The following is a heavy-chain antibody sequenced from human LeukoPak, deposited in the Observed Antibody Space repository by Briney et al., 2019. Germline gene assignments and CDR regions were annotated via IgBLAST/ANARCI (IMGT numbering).Heavy chain of an antibody. CDR2: ISAYNGNT. J-gene: IGHJ4*02. Sequence: AASVKVSCKASGYTFTSYGISWVRQAPGQGLEWMGWISAYNGNTNYAQKLQGRVTMTTDTSTSTAYMELRSLRSDDTAVYYCARDHPARPKQLWPLTGDYWGQGTLVTVSS. CDR1: GYTFTSYG. D-gene: IGHD5-18*01. V-gene: IGHV1-18*01. CDR3: ARDHPARPKQLWPLTGDY.